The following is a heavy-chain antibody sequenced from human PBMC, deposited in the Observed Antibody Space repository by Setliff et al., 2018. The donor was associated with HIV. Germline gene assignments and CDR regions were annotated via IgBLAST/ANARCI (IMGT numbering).Heavy chain of an antibody. CDR2: ISAYNGNT. D-gene: IGHD3-22*01. CDR3: ASDYYDSSGYPQGAFDI. Sequence: SVKVSCKASGGTFSSYAISWVRQAPGQGLEWMGWISAYNGNTNYAQKFQGRVTITTDESTSTAYMELSSLRSEDTAVCYCASDYYDSSGYPQGAFDIWGQGTMVTVSS. J-gene: IGHJ3*02. V-gene: IGHV1-69*05. CDR1: GGTFSSYA.